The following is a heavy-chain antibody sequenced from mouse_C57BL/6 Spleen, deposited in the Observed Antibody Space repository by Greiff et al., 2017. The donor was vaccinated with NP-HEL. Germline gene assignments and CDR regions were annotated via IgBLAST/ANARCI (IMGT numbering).Heavy chain of an antibody. CDR1: GYTFTDYE. V-gene: IGHV1-15*01. D-gene: IGHD2-3*01. J-gene: IGHJ2*01. CDR3: TRTRSLLQAHFDY. CDR2: IDPETGGT. Sequence: QVQLQQSGAELVRPGASVTLSCKASGYTFTDYEMHWVKQTPVHGLEWIGAIDPETGGTAYNQKFKGKAILTADKSSSTAYMELRSLTSEDSAVYYCTRTRSLLQAHFDYWGQGTTLTVSS.